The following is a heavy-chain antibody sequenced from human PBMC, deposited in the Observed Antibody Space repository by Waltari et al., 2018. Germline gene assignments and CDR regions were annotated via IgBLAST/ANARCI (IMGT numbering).Heavy chain of an antibody. D-gene: IGHD3-16*01. CDR3: ARERGYRVWGAEENP. V-gene: IGHV4-30-4*08. CDR2: IYHTGTA. CDR1: GDSMTRGDYY. Sequence: QVKLQESGPRLLRPSQTLSLTCTVLGDSMTRGDYYWSWIRHSPGQGLEWIGYIYHTGTAYYNPSLRSRVTLSVDLSRNQFFLELTSVVATDTAVYYCARERGYRVWGAEENPWGQGTLVTVSS. J-gene: IGHJ5*02.